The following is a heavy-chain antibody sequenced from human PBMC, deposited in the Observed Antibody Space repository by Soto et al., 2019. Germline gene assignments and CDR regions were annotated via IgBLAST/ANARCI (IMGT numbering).Heavy chain of an antibody. D-gene: IGHD4-17*01. J-gene: IGHJ4*01. CDR2: IKRDGSEK. Sequence: GGSLRLSCTASGFMFGSYWMTWVRHVPGKGLQWVANIKRDGSEKYYVDFVKGRFTISRDNADNSVFLDMNNLRVDDTATYYCARVRATDYAIDYWGHAELVTVXS. CDR1: GFMFGSYW. V-gene: IGHV3-7*03. CDR3: ARVRATDYAIDY.